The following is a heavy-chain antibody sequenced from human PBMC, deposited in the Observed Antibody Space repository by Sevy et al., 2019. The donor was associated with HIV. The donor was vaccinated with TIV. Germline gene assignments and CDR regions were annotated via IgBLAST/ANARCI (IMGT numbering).Heavy chain of an antibody. D-gene: IGHD6-13*01. CDR1: GGSISSGSYY. Sequence: SETLSLTCTVSGGSISSGSYYWSWIRQPAGKGLEWIGRVYTSGTTNYNPSLKSRVTISVDTSKNQFSLKLSSVTATDTAVYYCAREGSTWAGWFDPWGQGTLVTVSS. J-gene: IGHJ5*02. CDR2: VYTSGTT. V-gene: IGHV4-61*02. CDR3: AREGSTWAGWFDP.